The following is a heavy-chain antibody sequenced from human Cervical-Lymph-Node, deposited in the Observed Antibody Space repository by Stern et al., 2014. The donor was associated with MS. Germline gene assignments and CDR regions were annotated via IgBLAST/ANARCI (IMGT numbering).Heavy chain of an antibody. CDR2: ISSDGSSS. Sequence: VQLVQSGGGLVQPGGSLRLSCVASGFTFSSHWMHWVRQAPGKGLVWVSRISSDGSSSRYLDSVKGRFTVSRDNAKNTLFLQMNTMRVEDTAVYFCVRGLKPSYSDAYYAYWFDPWGQGTLVTVSS. D-gene: IGHD1-26*01. CDR3: VRGLKPSYSDAYYAYWFDP. V-gene: IGHV3-74*02. CDR1: GFTFSSHW. J-gene: IGHJ5*02.